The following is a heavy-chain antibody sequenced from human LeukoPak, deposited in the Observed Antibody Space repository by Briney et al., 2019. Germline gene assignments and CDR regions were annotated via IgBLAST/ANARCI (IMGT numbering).Heavy chain of an antibody. J-gene: IGHJ4*02. CDR1: GGSISSGDYY. Sequence: KPSETLSLTCTVSGGSISSGDYYWSWIRQPPGKGLEWIGYIYYSGSTNYNPSLKSRVTISVDTSKNQFSLKLSSVTAADTAVYYCARGAPYGSGSWGFDYWGQGTLVTVS. CDR2: IYYSGST. CDR3: ARGAPYGSGSWGFDY. V-gene: IGHV4-61*08. D-gene: IGHD3-10*01.